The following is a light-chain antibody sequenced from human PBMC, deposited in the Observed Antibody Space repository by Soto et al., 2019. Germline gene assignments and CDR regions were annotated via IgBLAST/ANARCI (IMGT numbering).Light chain of an antibody. CDR1: QGVSDW. CDR2: DAS. Sequence: DIQMTQSPSSFSDSVEAIATITFRASQGVSDWVAWYQQKPGKAPKLLIYDASSLESGVPSRFSGSGSGTEFTLTISSLQPDDFATYYCQQYHSYITFGQGTRLEI. J-gene: IGKJ5*01. CDR3: QQYHSYIT. V-gene: IGKV1-5*01.